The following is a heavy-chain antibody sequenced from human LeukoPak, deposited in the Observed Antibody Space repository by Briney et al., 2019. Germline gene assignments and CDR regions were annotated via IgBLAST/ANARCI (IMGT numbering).Heavy chain of an antibody. D-gene: IGHD1-26*01. CDR2: INPNSGGT. J-gene: IGHJ4*02. CDR1: GYTFAGYY. V-gene: IGHV1-2*04. CDR3: ARALLGDGAADL. Sequence: GASVKVSCKASGYTFAGYYMHWVRQAPGQGLEWMGWINPNSGGTNYAQQFQGWVTMTRDTSINTAYMELNWLRSDDTAVYYCARALLGDGAADLWGQGTPVTVSS.